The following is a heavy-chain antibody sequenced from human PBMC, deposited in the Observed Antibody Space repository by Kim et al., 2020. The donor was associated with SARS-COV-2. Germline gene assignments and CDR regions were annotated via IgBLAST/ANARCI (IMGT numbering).Heavy chain of an antibody. J-gene: IGHJ4*02. Sequence: GGSLRLSCAASGFTFNTYGMHWVRQAPGKGLEWVAVISYDGSNKYYADSVKGRFTISRDNSKNTLYLQMNSLRIEDTAVYYCAKSFSGGDFAYDYWGQGTLVIVAS. D-gene: IGHD1-26*01. V-gene: IGHV3-30*18. CDR2: ISYDGSNK. CDR3: AKSFSGGDFAYDY. CDR1: GFTFNTYG.